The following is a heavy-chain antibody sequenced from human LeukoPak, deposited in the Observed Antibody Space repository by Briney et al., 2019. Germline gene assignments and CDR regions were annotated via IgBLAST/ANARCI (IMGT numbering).Heavy chain of an antibody. CDR1: GFSFNSYA. CDR2: IIGSSGST. Sequence: GGSLRLSCAASGFSFNSYAMSWVRQAPGKGLEWVSLIIGSSGSTFYADSVKGRFTIYRDNSKNTLYLQMNSLRLEDTAVYYCAKGGYDYIEVAYFDFWGQGTLVTVSS. CDR3: AKGGYDYIEVAYFDF. V-gene: IGHV3-23*01. D-gene: IGHD5-12*01. J-gene: IGHJ4*02.